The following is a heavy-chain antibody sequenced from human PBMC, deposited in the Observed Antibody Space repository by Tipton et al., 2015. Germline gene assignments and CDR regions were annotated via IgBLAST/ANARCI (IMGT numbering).Heavy chain of an antibody. V-gene: IGHV4-59*08. Sequence: LRLSCTVSGGSFSDYYWSWIRQSPGEGLEWIGYIYYSGSTNYNPSLRSRVAMSMDTSKNQFSLKLSSVTAADTAVYYCARHGAGTTIIDYWGQGSLVTVSS. D-gene: IGHD1-1*01. J-gene: IGHJ4*02. CDR1: GGSFSDYY. CDR2: IYYSGST. CDR3: ARHGAGTTIIDY.